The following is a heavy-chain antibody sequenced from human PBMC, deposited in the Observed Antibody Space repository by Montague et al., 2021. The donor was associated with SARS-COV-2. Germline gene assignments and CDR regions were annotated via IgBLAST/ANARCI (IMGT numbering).Heavy chain of an antibody. J-gene: IGHJ5*02. CDR2: IYYSGSA. V-gene: IGHV4-39*01. Sequence: SETLSLTCTVSGGSISSSSYYWGWMRQPPGMGLEWNGSIYYSGSAYYNPSSKSRVTISVDTFKNQFSLKLSTVTAADTDVYYCARQEYYNDSSGYGRMDWFDPWGQGTLVTVSS. CDR3: ARQEYYNDSSGYGRMDWFDP. CDR1: GGSISSSSYY. D-gene: IGHD3-22*01.